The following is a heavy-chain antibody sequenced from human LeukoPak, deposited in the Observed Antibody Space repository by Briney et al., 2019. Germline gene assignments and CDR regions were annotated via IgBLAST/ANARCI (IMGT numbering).Heavy chain of an antibody. CDR3: ASHSSSWYGDAFDI. J-gene: IGHJ3*02. V-gene: IGHV1-46*01. CDR1: GGTFSSYA. CDR2: INPSGGST. Sequence: ASVKVSCKASGGTFSSYAISWVRQAPGQGLEWMGIINPSGGSTSYAQKFQGRVTMTRDTSTSTVYMELSSLRSEDTAVYYCASHSSSWYGDAFDIWGQGTMVTVSS. D-gene: IGHD6-13*01.